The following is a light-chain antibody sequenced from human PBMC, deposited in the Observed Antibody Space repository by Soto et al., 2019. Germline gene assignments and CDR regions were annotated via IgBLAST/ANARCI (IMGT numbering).Light chain of an antibody. CDR2: GAS. V-gene: IGKV3-20*01. CDR1: QSVSGNF. CDR3: QVYNSSPWT. Sequence: EIVLTQSPGTLSLSPGERATLSCCASQSVSGNFLAWYQVKPGQAPRLVVYGASTRASGFPDRFSGSGSGTDFTLTISRLEPEDFAMYYCQVYNSSPWTFGQGTKVDIK. J-gene: IGKJ1*01.